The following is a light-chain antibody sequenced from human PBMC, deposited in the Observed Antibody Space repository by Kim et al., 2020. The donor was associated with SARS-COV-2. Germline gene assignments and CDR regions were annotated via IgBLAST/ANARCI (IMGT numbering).Light chain of an antibody. Sequence: AVGGSVPTSRRASHIISNRLGWYQQTPEKATQLMIYTASRFDSGAPSWFGGGGAATVFTLTISILQPDDFIYYCRQQYNSSSALTFGGGTKVDIK. V-gene: IGKV1-5*03. CDR3: QQYNSSSALT. CDR2: TAS. CDR1: HIISNR. J-gene: IGKJ4*01.